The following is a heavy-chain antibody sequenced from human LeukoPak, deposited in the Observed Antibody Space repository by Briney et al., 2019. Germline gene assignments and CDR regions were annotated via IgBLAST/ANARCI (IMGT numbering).Heavy chain of an antibody. V-gene: IGHV3-30-3*01. Sequence: GGSLRLSCAAPGLTFSNYAMNWVRRAPGKGLEWVAVISSDGSNKFYADSVKGRFTVSRDNSKNTLFLQMNSLRVEDTAVYYCARDNDTDHTSSPGWFDPWGQGTLVTVSS. D-gene: IGHD2-2*01. CDR3: ARDNDTDHTSSPGWFDP. CDR1: GLTFSNYA. CDR2: ISSDGSNK. J-gene: IGHJ5*02.